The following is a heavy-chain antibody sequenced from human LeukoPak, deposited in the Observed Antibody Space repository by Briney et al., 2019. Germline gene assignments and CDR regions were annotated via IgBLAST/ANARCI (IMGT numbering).Heavy chain of an antibody. J-gene: IGHJ4*02. Sequence: GRSLRLSCAASGFTFSSFAMHWVRQAPGKGLEWVAVISYDGSNKYYADSVKGRFTTSRDNSKNTLYLQMNSLRAEDTAVYYCARDITMVRGVTDYWGQGTLVTVSS. V-gene: IGHV3-30*04. CDR1: GFTFSSFA. CDR3: ARDITMVRGVTDY. D-gene: IGHD3-10*01. CDR2: ISYDGSNK.